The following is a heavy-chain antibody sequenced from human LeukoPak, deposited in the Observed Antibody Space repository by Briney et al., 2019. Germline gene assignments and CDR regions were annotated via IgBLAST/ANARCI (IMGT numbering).Heavy chain of an antibody. V-gene: IGHV4-34*01. J-gene: IGHJ2*01. CDR1: GGSFSGYY. Sequence: SETLSLTCAVYGGSFSGYYWSWIRQPPGKGLEWIGEINHSGSTNYNPSLKSRVTISVDTSKNQFSLKLSSVTAADTAVYYCARGDVSSWRYLDLWGGGTLVADCS. CDR3: ARGDVSSWRYLDL. D-gene: IGHD6-13*01. CDR2: INHSGST.